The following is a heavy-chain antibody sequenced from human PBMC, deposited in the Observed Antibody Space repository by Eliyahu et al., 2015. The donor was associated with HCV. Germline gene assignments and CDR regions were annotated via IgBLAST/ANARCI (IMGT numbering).Heavy chain of an antibody. J-gene: IGHJ4*02. CDR2: ISSSSSTI. CDR3: ARDRGYSYGSFDY. Sequence: EVQLVESGGGLVQPGGSLXLXCAASGFPSVGLCVNWVRQAPGKGLEWVSYISSSSSTIYYADSVKGRFTISRDNAKNSLYLQMNSLRAEDTAVYYCARDRGYSYGSFDYWGQGTLVTVSS. CDR1: GFPSVGLC. V-gene: IGHV3-48*01. D-gene: IGHD5-18*01.